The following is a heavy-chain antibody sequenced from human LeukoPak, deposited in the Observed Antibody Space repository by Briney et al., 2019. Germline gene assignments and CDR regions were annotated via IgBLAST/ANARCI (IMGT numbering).Heavy chain of an antibody. J-gene: IGHJ4*02. CDR1: GFTSIINS. CDR2: ISGSGSSI. Sequence: PGGSLRLSCAAPGFTSIINSMNWVRQAPGKGLGWVSYISGSGSSIYYADSVKGRFTISRDNAKNSLYLQMNSLRAEDTAVYYCARQLDSWGQGTLVTVSS. V-gene: IGHV3-48*01. CDR3: ARQLDS.